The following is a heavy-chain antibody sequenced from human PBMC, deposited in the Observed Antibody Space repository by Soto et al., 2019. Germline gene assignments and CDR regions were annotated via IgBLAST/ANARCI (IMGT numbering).Heavy chain of an antibody. J-gene: IGHJ5*02. CDR1: GYTFTSYG. V-gene: IGHV1-18*01. CDR3: ARLEAYYDSSGYDNWFDP. CDR2: ISAYNGNT. Sequence: QVQLVQSGAEVKKPGASVKVSCKASGYTFTSYGISWVRQAPGQGLEWMGWISAYNGNTNYAQKLQGRGTMTTDTSTSTAYMELRSLRSDDTAVYYCARLEAYYDSSGYDNWFDPWGQGTLVTVSS. D-gene: IGHD3-22*01.